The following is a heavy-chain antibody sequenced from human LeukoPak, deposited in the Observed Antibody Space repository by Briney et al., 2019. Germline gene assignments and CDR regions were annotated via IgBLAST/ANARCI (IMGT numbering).Heavy chain of an antibody. CDR1: GYTLTELS. D-gene: IGHD1-26*01. J-gene: IGHJ4*02. CDR2: FDPEDGET. CDR3: ATDPVGATRTLFDY. Sequence: ASVKVSCKVSGYTLTELSMHWVRQAPGKGLEWMGRFDPEDGETIYAQKFQGRVTMTEDTSTDTAYMELSSLRSEDTAVYYCATDPVGATRTLFDYWGQGTLVTVSS. V-gene: IGHV1-24*01.